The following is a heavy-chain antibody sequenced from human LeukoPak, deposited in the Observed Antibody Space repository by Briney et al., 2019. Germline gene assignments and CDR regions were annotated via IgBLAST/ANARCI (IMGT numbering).Heavy chain of an antibody. D-gene: IGHD2-21*02. Sequence: PGGSLRPSCAAPGFTFSSYAMSWVRQAPGKGLEWVSAISGSGGSTYYADSVKGRFTISRDNSKNTLYLQMNSLRAEDTAVYYCAKDEDEHIVVVTGFDYWGQGTLVTVSS. CDR3: AKDEDEHIVVVTGFDY. CDR2: ISGSGGST. V-gene: IGHV3-23*01. J-gene: IGHJ4*02. CDR1: GFTFSSYA.